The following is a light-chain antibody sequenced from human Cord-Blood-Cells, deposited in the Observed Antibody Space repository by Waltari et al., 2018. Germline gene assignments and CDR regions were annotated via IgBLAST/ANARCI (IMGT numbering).Light chain of an antibody. CDR3: VLYMGSGIWV. CDR1: PGSFSTSYY. CDR2: STN. V-gene: IGLV8-61*01. Sequence: QTVVTQEPSFSVSPGGTVTLTCGLSPGSFSTSYYPNWYQQTPGQAPRTLIYSTNTRSSGVPDRFSGSILGNKAALTITGAQADDESDYYCVLYMGSGIWVFGGGTKLTVL. J-gene: IGLJ3*02.